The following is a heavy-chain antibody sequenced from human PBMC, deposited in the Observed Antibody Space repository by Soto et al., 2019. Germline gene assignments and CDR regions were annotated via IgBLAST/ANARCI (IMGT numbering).Heavy chain of an antibody. Sequence: SETLSLTCTVSGGSISSGVYYWSWIRQPPGKGLEWIGYIYYSGSTYYNPSLKSRVTISVDTSKNQFSLKLSSVTAADTAVYYCARERPDGARLDPWGQGTLVTVSS. D-gene: IGHD6-6*01. CDR1: GGSISSGVYY. CDR3: ARERPDGARLDP. J-gene: IGHJ5*02. CDR2: IYYSGST. V-gene: IGHV4-30-4*01.